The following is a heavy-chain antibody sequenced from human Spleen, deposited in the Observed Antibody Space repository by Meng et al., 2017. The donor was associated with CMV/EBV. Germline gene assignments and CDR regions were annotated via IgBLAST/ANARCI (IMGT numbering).Heavy chain of an antibody. CDR3: ARLYRGYNWNYDYYYGMDV. J-gene: IGHJ6*02. Sequence: SETLSLTCTVSGGSISSSSYYWGWIRQPPGKGLEWIGSIYYSGSTYHNPSLKSRVTISVDTSKNQFSLKLSSVTAADTAVYYCARLYRGYNWNYDYYYGMDVWGQGTTVTVSS. V-gene: IGHV4-39*01. CDR2: IYYSGST. CDR1: GGSISSSSYY. D-gene: IGHD1-20*01.